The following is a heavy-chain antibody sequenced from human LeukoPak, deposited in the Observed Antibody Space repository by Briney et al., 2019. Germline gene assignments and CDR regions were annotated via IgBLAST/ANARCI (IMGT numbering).Heavy chain of an antibody. V-gene: IGHV4-61*01. CDR2: IYYSGST. D-gene: IGHD5-24*01. CDR3: ARERWEGDGYMD. CDR1: GYSISSGYY. J-gene: IGHJ4*02. Sequence: SETLSLTCTVSGYSISSGYYWGWIRQPPGKGLEWIGYIYYSGSTNYNPSLKSRVTISVDTSKNQFSLKLSSVTAADTAVYHCARERWEGDGYMDWGQGTLVTVSS.